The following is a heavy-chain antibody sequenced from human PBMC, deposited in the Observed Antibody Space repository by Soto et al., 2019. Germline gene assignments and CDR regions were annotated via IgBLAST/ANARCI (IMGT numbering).Heavy chain of an antibody. J-gene: IGHJ4*02. Sequence: SETLSLTCAVSGASIYNGGYFWSWIRQSPGKGLEWIGHIHNSGSPYNNPSLKSRVTISADTSKNQFSLKLTSVTAADTAVYYCARHDNMTLGVTYFDYWGQGTLVTVS. D-gene: IGHD3-10*01. CDR1: GASIYNGGYF. V-gene: IGHV4-30-4*01. CDR3: ARHDNMTLGVTYFDY. CDR2: IHNSGSP.